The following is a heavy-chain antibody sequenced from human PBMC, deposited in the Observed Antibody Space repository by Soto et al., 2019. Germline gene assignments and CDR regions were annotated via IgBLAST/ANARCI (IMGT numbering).Heavy chain of an antibody. D-gene: IGHD3-22*01. V-gene: IGHV1-46*01. CDR1: GYTFTSYY. J-gene: IGHJ4*02. CDR2: INPSGGST. CDR3: AIDSIYDSSGYYFDF. Sequence: ASVKVSCKASGYTFTSYYMHWVRQAPGQGLEWMGIINPSGGSTSYAQKFQGRVTMTRDTSTSTVYMELSSLRSEDTAVYYCAIDSIYDSSGYYFDFWGQGTLVTVSS.